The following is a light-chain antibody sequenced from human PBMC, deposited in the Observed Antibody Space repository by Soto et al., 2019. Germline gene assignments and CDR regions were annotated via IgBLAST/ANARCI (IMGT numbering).Light chain of an antibody. CDR3: QQYYNWPPWT. Sequence: EIVLTHAPASLSVSPGERSSLTCRASQSVSSSLAWYQQKPGLPPRLLIYGGSARATSVPARFSGSGSGTDFTLTVSSLQSEDFAVYYCQQYYNWPPWTFGLGTKVDIK. J-gene: IGKJ1*01. V-gene: IGKV3-15*01. CDR2: GGS. CDR1: QSVSSS.